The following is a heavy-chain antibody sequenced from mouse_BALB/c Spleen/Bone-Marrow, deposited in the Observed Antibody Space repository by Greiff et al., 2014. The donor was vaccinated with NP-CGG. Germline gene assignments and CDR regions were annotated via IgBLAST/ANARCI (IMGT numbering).Heavy chain of an antibody. D-gene: IGHD4-1*01. CDR2: INPSNGGT. CDR3: TRGRTWDFDY. Sequence: QVQLKQSGAELVKPGASVKLSCKASGYTFTSYYMYWVKQRPGQGLEWIGDINPSNGGTNFNEKFKSRATLTVDKSSSTAYMQLSSLTSEDSAVYYCTRGRTWDFDYWGQGTTLTVSS. J-gene: IGHJ2*01. CDR1: GYTFTSYY. V-gene: IGHV1-53*01.